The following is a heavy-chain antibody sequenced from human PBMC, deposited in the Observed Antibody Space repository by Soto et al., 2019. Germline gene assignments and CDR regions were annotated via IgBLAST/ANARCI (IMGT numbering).Heavy chain of an antibody. CDR2: ISPYTGNT. Sequence: QVQLVQSGDEVKKPGASVKVSCKGSGYIFGNYGIAWVRQAPGPGLEWMGWISPYTGNTHSATKIQGRLTMTTDTSTRTAYMALGSLTSDDTAVYYCVMVDNYVTPTPQNVWGQGTTVTVS. CDR3: VMVDNYVTPTPQNV. D-gene: IGHD3-16*01. CDR1: GYIFGNYG. J-gene: IGHJ6*02. V-gene: IGHV1-18*01.